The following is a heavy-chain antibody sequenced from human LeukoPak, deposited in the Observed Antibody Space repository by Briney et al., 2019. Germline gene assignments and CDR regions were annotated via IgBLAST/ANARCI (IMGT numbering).Heavy chain of an antibody. CDR2: ISASGGST. J-gene: IGHJ5*02. Sequence: HPGGSLRLSCAASGFTFSSYAMSWVRQAPGKGLEWVSAISASGGSTHYADSVKGRLTISRDNSKNTLFLQMNSLRAEDTAVYYCAKADGSWTYDPWGQGTLVTVSS. V-gene: IGHV3-23*01. CDR1: GFTFSSYA. CDR3: AKADGSWTYDP. D-gene: IGHD5-24*01.